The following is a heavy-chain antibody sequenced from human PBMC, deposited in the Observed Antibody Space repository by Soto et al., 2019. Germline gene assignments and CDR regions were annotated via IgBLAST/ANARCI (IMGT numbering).Heavy chain of an antibody. CDR1: GYSFTSYW. Sequence: GESLKISCKGSGYSFTSYWISWVRQMPGKGLEWIGRIDPSDSYTNYSPSFQGHVTISADKYISTAYLQWSSLKASDTAMYYCAIDVSSVAGQYGMDVWGQGTTLTASS. D-gene: IGHD6-19*01. J-gene: IGHJ6*02. V-gene: IGHV5-10-1*01. CDR2: IDPSDSYT. CDR3: AIDVSSVAGQYGMDV.